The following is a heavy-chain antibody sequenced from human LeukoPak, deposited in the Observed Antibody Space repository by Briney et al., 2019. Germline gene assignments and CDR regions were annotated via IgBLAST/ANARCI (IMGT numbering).Heavy chain of an antibody. CDR2: IWKDGSDE. Sequence: GGSLRLSCAAAGFTFGDFGMHWVRQAPGKGLEWVALIWKDGSDEFYADSVKGRFTISRDNSRNTLSLQMNSLRGEDTAVYYCAREEAFQLEASLDQWGQGTLVTVSS. CDR1: GFTFGDFG. CDR3: AREEAFQLEASLDQ. V-gene: IGHV3-33*01. J-gene: IGHJ4*02. D-gene: IGHD3-3*01.